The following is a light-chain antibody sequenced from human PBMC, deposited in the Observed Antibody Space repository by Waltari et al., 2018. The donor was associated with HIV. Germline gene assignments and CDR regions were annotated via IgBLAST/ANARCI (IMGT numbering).Light chain of an antibody. Sequence: EIVLKPSPATLSLSPGERATLSCMASQSVSSYLAWYQQKPGQAPRLLIYDASNRTTGIPARFSGSGSRTDFTLTISSLDPEDFAVYYCQQRSNWPPLTFGGGTKVEIK. CDR1: QSVSSY. CDR2: DAS. V-gene: IGKV3-11*01. J-gene: IGKJ4*01. CDR3: QQRSNWPPLT.